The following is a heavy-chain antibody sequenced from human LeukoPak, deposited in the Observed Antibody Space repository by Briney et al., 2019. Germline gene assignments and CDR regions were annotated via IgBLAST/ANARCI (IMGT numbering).Heavy chain of an antibody. Sequence: GGSLRLSCAASGFXFSSYWIHWVRQAPGKGLVWVSRINSDGSSTSYADSVKGRFTISRDNAKNTLYLQMNSLRAEDTAVYYCARVSVLDAFDIWGQGTMVTVSS. J-gene: IGHJ3*02. CDR2: INSDGSST. CDR3: ARVSVLDAFDI. D-gene: IGHD2-8*01. CDR1: GFXFSSYW. V-gene: IGHV3-74*01.